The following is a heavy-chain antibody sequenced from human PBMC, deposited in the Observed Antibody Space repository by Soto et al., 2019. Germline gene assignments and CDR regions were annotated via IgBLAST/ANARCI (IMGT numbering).Heavy chain of an antibody. CDR3: ARSIAAAVDFDY. Sequence: ASVKVSFKAYGYTFSSYGLSWVRQAPGQGLEWMGWISAYNGNTNYAQKLQGRVTMTTDTSTSTAYMELRSLRSDDTAVYYCARSIAAAVDFDYWGQGTLVTVSS. D-gene: IGHD6-13*01. V-gene: IGHV1-18*01. CDR2: ISAYNGNT. J-gene: IGHJ4*02. CDR1: GYTFSSYG.